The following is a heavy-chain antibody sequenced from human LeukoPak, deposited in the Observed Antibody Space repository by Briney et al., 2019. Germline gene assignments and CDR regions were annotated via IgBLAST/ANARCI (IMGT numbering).Heavy chain of an antibody. J-gene: IGHJ3*02. D-gene: IGHD1-1*01. V-gene: IGHV1-2*02. Sequence: ASVKVSCKASGYTFTGYYMHWVRQAPGQGLEWMGWINPNSGGTNYAQKFQGRVTMTRDTSISTAYMELSRLRSDDTAVYYCARVMELDDAFDIWGQGTMVTVSS. CDR3: ARVMELDDAFDI. CDR1: GYTFTGYY. CDR2: INPNSGGT.